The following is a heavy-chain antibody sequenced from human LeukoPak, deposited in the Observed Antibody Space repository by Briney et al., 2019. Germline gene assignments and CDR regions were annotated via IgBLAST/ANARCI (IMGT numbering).Heavy chain of an antibody. V-gene: IGHV4-59*01. CDR3: ARGRLRYFDYYYGMDV. D-gene: IGHD3-9*01. J-gene: IGHJ6*02. Sequence: KPSETLSLTCTVSVGSINSYYWRWIRQPPGKGLEWIGYIYYNGSTNYNPSLKSRVTISVDTSKNQFSLKLRSVTAADTAVYYCARGRLRYFDYYYGMDVWGQGTTVTVSS. CDR1: VGSINSYY. CDR2: IYYNGST.